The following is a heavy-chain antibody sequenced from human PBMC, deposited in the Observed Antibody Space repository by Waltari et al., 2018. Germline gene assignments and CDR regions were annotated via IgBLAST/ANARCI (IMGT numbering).Heavy chain of an antibody. CDR2: VWFDGSQQ. CDR1: GFTFSNFG. D-gene: IGHD3-10*01. Sequence: QVQLVESGGGVVQPGRSLRLSCAASGFTFSNFGMHWVRQAPGKGRDWVALVWFDGSQQYYADSVRGRFTISRDNSKRVLYLDMGSLRADDTAIYYCAKDAFGNTYLDYWGQGTLVTVSS. CDR3: AKDAFGNTYLDY. V-gene: IGHV3-33*06. J-gene: IGHJ4*02.